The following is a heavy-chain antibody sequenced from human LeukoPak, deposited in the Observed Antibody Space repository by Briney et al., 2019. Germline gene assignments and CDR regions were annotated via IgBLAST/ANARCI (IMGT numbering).Heavy chain of an antibody. D-gene: IGHD7-27*01. J-gene: IGHJ4*02. CDR3: ARIHKLGILAHFDY. Sequence: GGSLRLSCVVSEFTFSSYALSWVRQAPGKGLEWVSSISSSGSGTYYADSVKGRFTISRDNSKSTLYLQMNSLRAEDTAVYYCARIHKLGILAHFDYWGQGTLVTVSS. V-gene: IGHV3-23*01. CDR2: ISSSGSGT. CDR1: EFTFSSYA.